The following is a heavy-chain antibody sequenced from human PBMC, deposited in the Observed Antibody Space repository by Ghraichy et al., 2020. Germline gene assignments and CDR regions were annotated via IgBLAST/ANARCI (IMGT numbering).Heavy chain of an antibody. Sequence: GGSLRLSCAGSGFSFSDSYMTWIRQAPGKGLEWVSYISSTSNTIHYADSVKGRFTISRGNAKNSLYLQMNSLTAEDTAVYYCARGRGYYDFWGQGTLVTVSS. J-gene: IGHJ4*02. CDR2: ISSTSNTI. CDR1: GFSFSDSY. D-gene: IGHD5-12*01. V-gene: IGHV3-11*04. CDR3: ARGRGYYDF.